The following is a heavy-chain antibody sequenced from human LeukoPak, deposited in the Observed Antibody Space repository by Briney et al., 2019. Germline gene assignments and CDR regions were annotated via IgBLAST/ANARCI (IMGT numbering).Heavy chain of an antibody. CDR1: GGSFSGYY. V-gene: IGHV4-34*01. Sequence: SETLSLTCAVYGGSFSGYYWSWIRQPPGKGLEWIGEINHSGSTNYNPSLKSRVTISVDTSKNQFSLKLSSVTAADTAVYYCARGPYNWNNERDAFDIWGQGTMVTVSS. CDR3: ARGPYNWNNERDAFDI. CDR2: INHSGST. J-gene: IGHJ3*02. D-gene: IGHD1/OR15-1a*01.